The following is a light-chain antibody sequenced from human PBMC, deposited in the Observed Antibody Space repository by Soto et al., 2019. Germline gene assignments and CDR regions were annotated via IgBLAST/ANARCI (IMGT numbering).Light chain of an antibody. CDR2: KAS. CDR1: QTISIW. V-gene: IGKV1-5*03. CDR3: QQYNTYPLT. J-gene: IGKJ4*01. Sequence: DIQMTQSPSTLSASVGDRVTITRRASQTISIWLAWYQQKPGKAPNLLIYKASSLESGVPSRFSGSGSGTEFTLTITSLQPDDFATYYCQQYNTYPLTFGGGTKVEI.